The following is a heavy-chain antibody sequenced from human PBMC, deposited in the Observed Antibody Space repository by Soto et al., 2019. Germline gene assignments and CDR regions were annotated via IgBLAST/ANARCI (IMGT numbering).Heavy chain of an antibody. CDR1: GYTFTGYY. Sequence: ASVKVSCKASGYTFTGYYMHWVRQAPGQGLEWMGWINPNSGGTNYAQKFQGWVTMTRDTSISTAYMELSRLRSDDTAVYYCARATPVPYDFWSGPWYYGMDVWGQGTTVNVAS. CDR2: INPNSGGT. V-gene: IGHV1-2*04. CDR3: ARATPVPYDFWSGPWYYGMDV. J-gene: IGHJ6*01. D-gene: IGHD3-3*01.